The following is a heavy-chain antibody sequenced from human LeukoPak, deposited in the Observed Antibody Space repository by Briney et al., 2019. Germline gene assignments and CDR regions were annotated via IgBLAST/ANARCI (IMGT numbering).Heavy chain of an antibody. V-gene: IGHV3-66*02. D-gene: IGHD3-16*01. CDR1: GFTVSGHY. J-gene: IGHJ4*02. CDR2: IYSVSTT. CDR3: AREGRGGWPPL. Sequence: GGSLRLSCAASGFTVSGHYMSWVRQAPGKGLEWVSVIYSVSTTYYADSVKGRFTISRDNSKNTLSLQMNSLRTEDTAVYYCAREGRGGWPPLWGQGTLVTVSS.